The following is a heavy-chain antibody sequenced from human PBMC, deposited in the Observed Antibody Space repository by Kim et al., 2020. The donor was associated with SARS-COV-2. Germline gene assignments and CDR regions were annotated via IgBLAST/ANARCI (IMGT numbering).Heavy chain of an antibody. CDR1: GGSISSGGYY. CDR3: ARAPWFGEFAFDI. CDR2: IYYSGST. Sequence: SETLSLTCTVSGGSISSGGYYWSWIRQHPGKGLEWIGYIYYSGSTYYNPSLKSRVTISVDTSKNQFSLKLSSVTAADTAVYYCARAPWFGEFAFDIWGQGTMVTVSS. J-gene: IGHJ3*02. V-gene: IGHV4-31*03. D-gene: IGHD3-10*01.